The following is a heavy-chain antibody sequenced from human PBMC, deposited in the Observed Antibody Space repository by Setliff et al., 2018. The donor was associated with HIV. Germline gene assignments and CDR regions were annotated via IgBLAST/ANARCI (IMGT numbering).Heavy chain of an antibody. D-gene: IGHD3-10*01. CDR3: ARARGPPLPVLDF. CDR2: IYHSGTN. J-gene: IGHJ4*02. CDR1: GYPISSGYY. Sequence: SETLSLTCTVSGYPISSGYYWGWIRQPPGKGLEWIGSIYHSGTNYYNPSLKSRVTISVDTSKNSFSLHLTSVTAADTAVYFCARARGPPLPVLDFWGPGTLVTVSS. V-gene: IGHV4-38-2*02.